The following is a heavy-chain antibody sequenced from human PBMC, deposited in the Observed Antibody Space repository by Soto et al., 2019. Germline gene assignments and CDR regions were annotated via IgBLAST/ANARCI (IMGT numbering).Heavy chain of an antibody. Sequence: GGSLRLSCAASGFTVSSNYMSWVRQAPGKGLEWVSVIYSGGSTYYADSVKGRFTISRDNSKNTLYLQMNSLRAEDTAVYYCARPSIIPAAFPTPGEDVWGKGTTVTVSS. J-gene: IGHJ6*04. CDR3: ARPSIIPAAFPTPGEDV. V-gene: IGHV3-66*04. CDR2: IYSGGST. D-gene: IGHD2-2*01. CDR1: GFTVSSNY.